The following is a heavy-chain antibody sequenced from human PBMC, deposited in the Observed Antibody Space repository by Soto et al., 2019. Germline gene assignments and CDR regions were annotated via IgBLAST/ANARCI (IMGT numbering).Heavy chain of an antibody. D-gene: IGHD6-13*01. V-gene: IGHV3-30*18. Sequence: GGSLRLSCAASGFTFRNYGMHWVRQAPGKGLEWVAVISHDGSDKYYADSMKGRFIISRDNSENTLFLNMNSLKPEDTVGYYCSKANKHLVHEYWGQETRVTVSS. J-gene: IGHJ4*02. CDR2: ISHDGSDK. CDR3: SKANKHLVHEY. CDR1: GFTFRNYG.